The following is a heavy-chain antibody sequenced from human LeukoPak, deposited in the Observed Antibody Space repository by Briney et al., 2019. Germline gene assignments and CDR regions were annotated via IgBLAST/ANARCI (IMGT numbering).Heavy chain of an antibody. Sequence: GASVTVSCKASGYAFTSYGINWVRQAPGQGLEWMGWISAYNGNTNYAQKLQGRVTMTTDTSTSTAYVEVRSLRSDDTAVYYCARGSPLSYSSGCDYWGQRALVTVSS. CDR1: GYAFTSYG. CDR3: ARGSPLSYSSGCDY. CDR2: ISAYNGNT. D-gene: IGHD6-19*01. V-gene: IGHV1-18*01. J-gene: IGHJ4*02.